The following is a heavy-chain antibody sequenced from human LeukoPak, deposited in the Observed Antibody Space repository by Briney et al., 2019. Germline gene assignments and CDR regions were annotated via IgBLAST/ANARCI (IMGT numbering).Heavy chain of an antibody. CDR2: MNPNSGNT. CDR3: AREIVVVVAATEVKSYYYYGMDV. D-gene: IGHD2-15*01. J-gene: IGHJ6*02. V-gene: IGHV1-8*01. CDR1: GYTFTSYD. Sequence: ASVKVSCKASGYTFTSYDINWVRQATGQGLEWMGWMNPNSGNTGYAQKFQGRVTVTRNTSISAAYMELSSLRSEDTAVYYCAREIVVVVAATEVKSYYYYGMDVWGQGTTVTVSS.